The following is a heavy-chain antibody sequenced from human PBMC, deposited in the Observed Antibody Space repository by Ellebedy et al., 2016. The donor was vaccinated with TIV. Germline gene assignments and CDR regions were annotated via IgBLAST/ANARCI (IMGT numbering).Heavy chain of an antibody. CDR2: IKSDGSSI. J-gene: IGHJ6*02. CDR3: ARGSRTSYFYNGMDV. D-gene: IGHD3-10*01. CDR1: GFTFSNYW. Sequence: PGGSLRLSCAASGFTFSNYWMYWVRRAPGKGLVLVSRIKSDGSSISYADSVKGRFTISRDNAGDTLYLQMHSLRAEDTAVYYCARGSRTSYFYNGMDVWGQGTTVTVSS. V-gene: IGHV3-74*01.